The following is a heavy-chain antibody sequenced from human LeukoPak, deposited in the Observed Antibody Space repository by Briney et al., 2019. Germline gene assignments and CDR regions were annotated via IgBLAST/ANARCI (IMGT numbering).Heavy chain of an antibody. CDR3: AGQHSITIFGVVITDYYYYMDV. V-gene: IGHV3-23*01. CDR2: ISGSGGST. D-gene: IGHD3-3*01. CDR1: GFTFSSYA. Sequence: GGSLRLSCAASGFTFSSYAMSWVRQAPGKGLEWVSAISGSGGSTYYADSVKGRFTISRDNSKNTLYLQMNSLRAEDTAVYYCAGQHSITIFGVVITDYYYYMDVWGKGTTVTVSS. J-gene: IGHJ6*03.